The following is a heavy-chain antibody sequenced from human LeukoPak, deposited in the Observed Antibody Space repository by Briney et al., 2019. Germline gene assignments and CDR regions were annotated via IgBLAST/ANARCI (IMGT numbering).Heavy chain of an antibody. CDR2: INPNSGGT. Sequence: ASVKVSCKASGYTFTGYYMHWVRQAPGQGLEWMGRINPNSGGTNYAQKFQGRVTMTRDTSISTAYMELSRLRSDDTAVYYCASHYYDSSGLHDDWRQGTLVTVSS. J-gene: IGHJ4*02. D-gene: IGHD3-22*01. V-gene: IGHV1-2*06. CDR3: ASHYYDSSGLHDD. CDR1: GYTFTGYY.